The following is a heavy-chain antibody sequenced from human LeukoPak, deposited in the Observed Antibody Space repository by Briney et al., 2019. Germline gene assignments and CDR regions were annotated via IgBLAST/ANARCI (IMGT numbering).Heavy chain of an antibody. CDR3: ARDPHLDYEGMDV. CDR1: GYTFTCYG. V-gene: IGHV1-18*01. CDR2: ISAYNGNT. J-gene: IGHJ6*02. Sequence: ASVKVSCKASGYTFTCYGISWVRQAPGQGLEWMGWISAYNGNTNYAQKPQGRVTMTTDTSTSTAYMELRSLRSDDTAVYYCARDPHLDYEGMDVWGQGTTVTVSS.